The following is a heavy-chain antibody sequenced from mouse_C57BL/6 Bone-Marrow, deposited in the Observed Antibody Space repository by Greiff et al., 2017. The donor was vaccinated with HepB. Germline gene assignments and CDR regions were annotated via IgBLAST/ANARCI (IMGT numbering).Heavy chain of an antibody. J-gene: IGHJ3*01. CDR1: GFNIKDDY. V-gene: IGHV14-4*01. CDR2: IDPENGDT. Sequence: KQSGAELVRPGASVKLSCTASGFNIKDDYMHWVKQRPEQGLEWIGWIDPENGDTEYASKFQGKATIPADTSSNTAYLQLSSLTSEDTAVYYCTTSSGIYGFSYWGQGSLVTVSA. CDR3: TTSSGIYGFSY. D-gene: IGHD4-1*01.